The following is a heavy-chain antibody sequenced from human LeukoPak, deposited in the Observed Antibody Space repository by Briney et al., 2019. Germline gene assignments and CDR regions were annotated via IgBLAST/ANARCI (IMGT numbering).Heavy chain of an antibody. D-gene: IGHD5-18*01. CDR3: ARAGGYSYGPLDY. V-gene: IGHV3-48*01. CDR1: GFTFSSYS. Sequence: GGSLRLSCAASGFTFSSYSMNWVRQAPGKGLEWVSYISSSSSTIYYADSVKGRFTISRDNAKNSLYLQMNSLRAEDTAVHYCARAGGYSYGPLDYWGQGTLVTVSS. J-gene: IGHJ4*02. CDR2: ISSSSSTI.